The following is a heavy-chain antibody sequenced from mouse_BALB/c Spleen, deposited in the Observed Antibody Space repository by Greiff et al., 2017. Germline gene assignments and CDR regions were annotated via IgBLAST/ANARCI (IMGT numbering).Heavy chain of an antibody. CDR2: ILPGSGST. J-gene: IGHJ4*01. CDR1: GYTFSSYW. Sequence: VKLMESGAELMKPGASVKISCKATGYTFSSYWIEWVKQRPGHGLEWIGEILPGSGSTNYNEKFKGKATFTADTSSNTAYMQLSSLTSEDSAVYYCASNGYPYAMDYWGQGTSVTVSS. D-gene: IGHD1-2*01. V-gene: IGHV1-9*01. CDR3: ASNGYPYAMDY.